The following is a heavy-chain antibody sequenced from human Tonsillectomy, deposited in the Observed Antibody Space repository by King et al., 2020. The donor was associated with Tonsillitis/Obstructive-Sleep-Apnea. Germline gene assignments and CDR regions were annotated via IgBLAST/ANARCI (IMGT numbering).Heavy chain of an antibody. V-gene: IGHV7-4-1*02. CDR3: AVWVLYDNSGYYPDFFHI. CDR2: INTNTGNP. Sequence: VQLVESGSELKKPGASVKVSCKASGYTFTSYAINWVRQAPGQGLEWMGWINTNTGNPTYAQGFTGRFVFSLDTSVSTAYLEISSLEAEDTAVYYCAVWVLYDNSGYYPDFFHIWGQGTMVTVSS. D-gene: IGHD3-22*01. J-gene: IGHJ3*02. CDR1: GYTFTSYA.